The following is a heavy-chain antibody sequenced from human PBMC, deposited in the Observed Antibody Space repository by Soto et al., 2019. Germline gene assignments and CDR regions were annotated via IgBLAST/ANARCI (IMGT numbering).Heavy chain of an antibody. CDR2: IYYSGST. J-gene: IGHJ3*02. D-gene: IGHD3-3*01. CDR1: GGSISSGDYY. Sequence: SETLSLTCTVSGGSISSGDYYWSWIRQPPGKGLEWIGYIYYSGSTYYNPSLKSRVTISVDTSKDQFSLKLSSVTAADTAVYYCARAAGAREEIFGVVIISGDAFDIWGQGTMVTVSS. CDR3: ARAAGAREEIFGVVIISGDAFDI. V-gene: IGHV4-30-4*01.